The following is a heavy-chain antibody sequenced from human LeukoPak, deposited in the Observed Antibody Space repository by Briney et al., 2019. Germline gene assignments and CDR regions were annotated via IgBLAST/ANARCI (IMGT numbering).Heavy chain of an antibody. V-gene: IGHV4-34*01. J-gene: IGHJ4*02. CDR3: ARTTYVWGSYRYLLDY. Sequence: SETLSLTCAVYGGSFSGYYWSWIRQPPGKGLEWIGEINHSGSTNYNPSLKSRVTISVDTSKNQFSLKLSSVTAADTAVYYCARTTYVWGSYRYLLDYWGQGTLVTVSS. CDR2: INHSGST. D-gene: IGHD3-16*02. CDR1: GGSFSGYY.